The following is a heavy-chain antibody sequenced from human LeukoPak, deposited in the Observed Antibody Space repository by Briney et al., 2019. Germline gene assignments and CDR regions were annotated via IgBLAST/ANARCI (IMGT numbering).Heavy chain of an antibody. CDR2: ISGSGGST. Sequence: GGSLRLSCAASGFTFSSYAMNWVRQAPGKGLEWVSGISGSGGSTYYADSVRGRFTISRDNSKNRLYLQMNSLRAEDTAVYYCAKCCAAMVSYYYMDVWGKGTTVTVSS. V-gene: IGHV3-23*01. CDR3: AKCCAAMVSYYYMDV. D-gene: IGHD5-18*01. J-gene: IGHJ6*03. CDR1: GFTFSSYA.